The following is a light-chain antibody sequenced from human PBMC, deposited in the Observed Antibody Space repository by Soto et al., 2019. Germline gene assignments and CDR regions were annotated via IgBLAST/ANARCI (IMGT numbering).Light chain of an antibody. CDR3: QHYNSYSEA. CDR1: QSVSSSY. CDR2: DAS. V-gene: IGKV3-20*01. Sequence: EIVLTQSLGTLSLSQGERATLSCRASQSVSSSYLAWYQQKPGQAPRLLIYDASNRATGIPARFSGSGSGTDFTLTISSLQPDDFATYYCQHYNSYSEAFGQGTKVDIK. J-gene: IGKJ1*01.